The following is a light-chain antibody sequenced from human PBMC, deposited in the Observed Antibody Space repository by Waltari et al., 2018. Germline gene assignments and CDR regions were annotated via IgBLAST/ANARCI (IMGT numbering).Light chain of an antibody. J-gene: IGLJ3*02. CDR3: KVWDHGSDGGV. Sequence: SYVLTQPPSVSVAPGQTATITCGGSDIAFKNLPWYQQKPGQAPVLVVYDDTDRPSGIRERFSGCTSRTTATLTISRVGAGDEADYYCKVWDHGSDGGVFGGGTEL. CDR2: DDT. V-gene: IGLV3-21*02. CDR1: DIAFKN.